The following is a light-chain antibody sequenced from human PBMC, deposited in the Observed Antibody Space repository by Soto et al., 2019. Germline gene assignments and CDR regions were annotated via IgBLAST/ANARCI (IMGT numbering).Light chain of an antibody. J-gene: IGLJ2*01. Sequence: SYELTQPLSVSVALGQTARITCGGNNIGSKNVHWYQQKPGQAPVLVIYNDNNRPSGIPERFSGSNSGSTATLTISRAQAGDEADYYCQVWDTSTPLIGGGTKLTVL. CDR2: NDN. CDR3: QVWDTSTPL. V-gene: IGLV3-9*01. CDR1: NIGSKN.